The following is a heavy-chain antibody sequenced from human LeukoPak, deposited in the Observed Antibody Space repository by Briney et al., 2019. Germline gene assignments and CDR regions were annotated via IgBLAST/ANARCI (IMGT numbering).Heavy chain of an antibody. Sequence: PGGSLRLSCAASGFTFSDYYMSWIRQAPGKGLEWVSYISSSGSTIYYADSVKGRFTISRDNAKNSLYLQMNSLRAEDTAVYYCARLGAYSSGWLPPHPYYYYYYMDVWGKGTTVTVSS. CDR3: ARLGAYSSGWLPPHPYYYYYYMDV. CDR2: ISSSGSTI. J-gene: IGHJ6*03. CDR1: GFTFSDYY. D-gene: IGHD6-19*01. V-gene: IGHV3-11*01.